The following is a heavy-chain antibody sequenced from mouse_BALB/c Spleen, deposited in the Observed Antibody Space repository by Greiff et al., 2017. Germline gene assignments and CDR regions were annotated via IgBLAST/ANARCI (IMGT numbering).Heavy chain of an antibody. J-gene: IGHJ2*01. Sequence: VQLQQSGPGLVKPSQSLSLTCSVTGYSITSGYYWNWIRQFPGNKLEWMGYISYDGSNNYNPSLKNRISITRDTSKNQFFLKLNSVTTEDTATYYCARVDGNYDFDYWGQGTTLTVSS. D-gene: IGHD2-1*01. CDR3: ARVDGNYDFDY. CDR1: GYSITSGYY. CDR2: ISYDGSN. V-gene: IGHV3-6*02.